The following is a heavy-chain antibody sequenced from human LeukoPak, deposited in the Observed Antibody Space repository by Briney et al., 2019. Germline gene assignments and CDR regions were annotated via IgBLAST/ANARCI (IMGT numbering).Heavy chain of an antibody. CDR1: GYSFTSYW. J-gene: IGHJ4*02. Sequence: SGESLKISCKGPGYSFTSYWIAWVRQMPGKGLEWMGIIYPDDSDTKYSPSFQGQVTISADKSISTAYLQWSSLKASDTAMYYCARRSYDSKDFDYWGQGTLVTVSS. CDR3: ARRSYDSKDFDY. D-gene: IGHD3-22*01. CDR2: IYPDDSDT. V-gene: IGHV5-51*01.